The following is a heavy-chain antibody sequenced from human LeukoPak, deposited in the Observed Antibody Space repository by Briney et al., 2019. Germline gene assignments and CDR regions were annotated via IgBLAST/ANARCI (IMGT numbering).Heavy chain of an antibody. J-gene: IGHJ4*02. CDR1: GFTFSSYA. Sequence: PGGSLRLSCAASGFTFSSYAMSWVRQAPGKGLEWVSAISGSGGSTYYADSVKGRFTISRDNSKNTLYLQMNSLRAEDTAVYYCAKGEIQLWLQYYFDYWGQGTLVTVSS. CDR2: ISGSGGST. V-gene: IGHV3-23*01. CDR3: AKGEIQLWLQYYFDY. D-gene: IGHD5-18*01.